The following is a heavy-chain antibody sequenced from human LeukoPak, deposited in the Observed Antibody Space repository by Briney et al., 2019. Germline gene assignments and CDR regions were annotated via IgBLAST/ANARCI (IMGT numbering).Heavy chain of an antibody. D-gene: IGHD2-15*01. V-gene: IGHV3-23*01. CDR2: ISGSGGST. CDR1: GFTFSSYA. CDR3: AKCERLGGSCYFDY. Sequence: PGGSLRLSCAASGFTFSSYAMSWVRQAPGKGLEWVSAISGSGGSTYYADSVKGRFTVSRDNSKNTLYLQMNSLRAEDTAVYYCAKCERLGGSCYFDYWGQGTLVTVSS. J-gene: IGHJ4*02.